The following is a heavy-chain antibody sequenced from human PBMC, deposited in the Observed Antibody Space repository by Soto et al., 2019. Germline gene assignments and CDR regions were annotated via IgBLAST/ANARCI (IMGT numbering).Heavy chain of an antibody. CDR2: IFYSGNT. Sequence: LSLTCTVSGNSISTGAYYWSWLRQHPVKGLEWIGHIFYSGNTHYSPSLESRVTISVDTSKNQFSIKLTSVTVADTAVYYCAREGRSAAPQAGFDLWGQGTLVTVSS. D-gene: IGHD3-10*01. V-gene: IGHV4-31*03. CDR3: AREGRSAAPQAGFDL. J-gene: IGHJ4*02. CDR1: GNSISTGAYY.